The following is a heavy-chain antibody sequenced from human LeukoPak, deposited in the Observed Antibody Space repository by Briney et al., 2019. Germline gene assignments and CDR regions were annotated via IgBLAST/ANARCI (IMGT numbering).Heavy chain of an antibody. V-gene: IGHV4-59*08. J-gene: IGHJ4*02. CDR1: GRSISSYY. D-gene: IGHD3-22*01. Sequence: SETLSLTCTVSGRSISSYYWSWIRQPPGKGLEWVGYIHSSGSTNYNPSLKSRVTISVDTSKNQVSLKLSSVTAADTAVYYCARHDSSGYYFEGFDYWGQGTLVTVSS. CDR2: IHSSGST. CDR3: ARHDSSGYYFEGFDY.